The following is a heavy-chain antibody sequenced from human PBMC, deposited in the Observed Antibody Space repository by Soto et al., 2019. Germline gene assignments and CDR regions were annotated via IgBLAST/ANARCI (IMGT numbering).Heavy chain of an antibody. CDR2: INHSGST. J-gene: IGHJ4*02. Sequence: SETLSLTCAVYGGSFSGYYWSWIRQPPGKGLEWIGEINHSGSTNYNPSLKSRVTISVDTSKNQFSLKLSSVTAADTAVYYCARAMITFGGVIVYFDYWGQGTLVTVSS. V-gene: IGHV4-34*01. CDR1: GGSFSGYY. D-gene: IGHD3-16*02. CDR3: ARAMITFGGVIVYFDY.